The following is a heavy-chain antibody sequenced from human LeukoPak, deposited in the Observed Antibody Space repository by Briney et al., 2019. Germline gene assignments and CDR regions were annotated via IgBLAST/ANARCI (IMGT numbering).Heavy chain of an antibody. CDR1: GYTFTSYD. CDR2: MNPNSGNT. Sequence: ASVKVSCKASGYTFTSYDINWVRQATGQGLEWMGWMNPNSGNTGYAQKFQGRVTMTRNTSISTAYMELSSLRSEDTAVYYCATSHHYYDFWSGYGHDAFDIWGQGTMVTVSS. J-gene: IGHJ3*02. V-gene: IGHV1-8*01. D-gene: IGHD3-3*01. CDR3: ATSHHYYDFWSGYGHDAFDI.